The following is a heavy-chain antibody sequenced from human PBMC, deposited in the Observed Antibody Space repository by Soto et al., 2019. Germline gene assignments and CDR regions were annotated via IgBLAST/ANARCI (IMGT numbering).Heavy chain of an antibody. Sequence: QVQLQESGPGLVKPSQTLSLTCNVTGGSINTAGYYWSWIRQVPGKGLEWIGYIFYSGNAYYHPSLKSQASISVDTSNLQFSLKVNSVPAADTAVYFCASTLRTGVIKFDSWGQGTLVTVSS. V-gene: IGHV4-31*01. CDR2: IFYSGNA. CDR1: GGSINTAGYY. J-gene: IGHJ4*02. D-gene: IGHD3-10*01. CDR3: ASTLRTGVIKFDS.